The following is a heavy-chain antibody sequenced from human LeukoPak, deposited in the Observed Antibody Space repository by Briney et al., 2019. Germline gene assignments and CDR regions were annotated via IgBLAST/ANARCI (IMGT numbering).Heavy chain of an antibody. CDR2: IYTSGST. CDR1: GGSISSYF. J-gene: IGHJ4*02. CDR3: ARGPRNSDWYSIDY. V-gene: IGHV4-4*07. D-gene: IGHD6-19*01. Sequence: PSETLSLTCTVSGGSISSYFWSWIRQPAGKGLEWIGRIYTSGSTDYNPSLKSRVTMSVGTSKNQFSLKLNSVTAADTAVYYCARGPRNSDWYSIDYWGQGTLATVSS.